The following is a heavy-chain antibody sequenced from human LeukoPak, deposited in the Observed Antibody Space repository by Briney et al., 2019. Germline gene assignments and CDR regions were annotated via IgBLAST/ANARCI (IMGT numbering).Heavy chain of an antibody. Sequence: ASVKVSCKASGYSFTAYYVQRVRQAPGQGLEWMGWINPNSGGTNYAQKFQGRVTMTRDTSSSTAYMELSRLTPDDTAVYYCARISGATGNWGQGTLVTVSS. CDR3: ARISGATGN. V-gene: IGHV1-2*02. D-gene: IGHD3-10*01. J-gene: IGHJ4*02. CDR2: INPNSGGT. CDR1: GYSFTAYY.